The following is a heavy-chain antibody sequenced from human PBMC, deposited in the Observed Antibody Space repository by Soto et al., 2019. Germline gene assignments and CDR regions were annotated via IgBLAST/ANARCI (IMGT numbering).Heavy chain of an antibody. D-gene: IGHD3-22*01. CDR2: IYWDDDK. J-gene: IGHJ4*02. CDR1: GFSPRTSGVG. Sequence: SGPTLVNPTQTLTLTCTFSGFSPRTSGVGVGWIRRPPGKALEWLAVIYWDDDKRYSPSLKSRLTFTKDTSKNQVVLTMTNMDPVDTATYYCAHFYDSSGYTGYWGQGTLVTVSS. V-gene: IGHV2-5*02. CDR3: AHFYDSSGYTGY.